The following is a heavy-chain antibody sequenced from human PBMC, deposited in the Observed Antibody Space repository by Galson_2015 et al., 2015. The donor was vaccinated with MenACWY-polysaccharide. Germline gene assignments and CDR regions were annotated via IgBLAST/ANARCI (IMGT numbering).Heavy chain of an antibody. CDR3: AKDLLPLNIRGLFAFDI. Sequence: SLRLSCAASGFTFSSYGMHWVRQAPGKGLEWVAVISYDGSNKYYADSVKGRFTISRDNSKNTLYLQMNSLRAEDTAVYYCAKDLLPLNIRGLFAFDIWGQGTLVTVSS. CDR2: ISYDGSNK. J-gene: IGHJ3*02. CDR1: GFTFSSYG. V-gene: IGHV3-30*18. D-gene: IGHD3-3*01.